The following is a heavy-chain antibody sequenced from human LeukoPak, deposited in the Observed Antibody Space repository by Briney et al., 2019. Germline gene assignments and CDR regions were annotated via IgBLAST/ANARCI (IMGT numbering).Heavy chain of an antibody. Sequence: ASVKVSCKASGYALTGYYMHWVRQAPGQGLEWMGWINPNSGGTNYAQRFQGRVTMTRDTSISTAYMELSRLRSDDSAVYYCARYFYDSSGSSSDAYDIWGQGTMVTVSS. V-gene: IGHV1-2*02. CDR3: ARYFYDSSGSSSDAYDI. D-gene: IGHD3-22*01. J-gene: IGHJ3*02. CDR1: GYALTGYY. CDR2: INPNSGGT.